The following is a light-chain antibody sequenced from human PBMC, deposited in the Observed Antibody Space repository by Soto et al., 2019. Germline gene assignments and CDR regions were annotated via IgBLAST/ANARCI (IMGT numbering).Light chain of an antibody. CDR1: QSVSSF. CDR3: QIRSNIFT. J-gene: IGKJ3*01. Sequence: EIVLTQSPATLSLSPGEAATLYCRASQSVSSFLAWFQQKPGQAPRLLIYDASKRATGIPARFSGSGSGTDFTLTISSLEPEDFAVYYCQIRSNIFTFGHGTKVDIK. CDR2: DAS. V-gene: IGKV3-11*01.